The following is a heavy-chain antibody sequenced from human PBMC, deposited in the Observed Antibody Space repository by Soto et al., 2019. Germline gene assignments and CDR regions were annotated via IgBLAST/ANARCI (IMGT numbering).Heavy chain of an antibody. V-gene: IGHV1-69*06. Sequence: GASVKVSCKASGGTFSSYAISWVRQAPGQGLEWMGGIIPIFGTANYAQKFQGRVTITADKSTSTAYMELSSLRSEDTAVYYCARGGSSSSSVGWGWFDPWGQGTLVTVSS. J-gene: IGHJ5*02. CDR1: GGTFSSYA. CDR3: ARGGSSSSSVGWGWFDP. D-gene: IGHD6-6*01. CDR2: IIPIFGTA.